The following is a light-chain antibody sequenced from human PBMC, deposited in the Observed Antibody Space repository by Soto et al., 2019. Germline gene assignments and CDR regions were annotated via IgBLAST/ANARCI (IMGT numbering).Light chain of an antibody. J-gene: IGLJ1*01. V-gene: IGLV2-14*03. CDR2: EVR. Sequence: QSGLTQPASVSGSPGQSITMSCTGTSSDVGAYDFVSWYQQHPDKAPKLMIYEVRNRPSGVSNRFSGSKSVNTATLTISGLQAEDESCYGCSSYTTSSTRVFGTGTKVT. CDR1: SSDVGAYDF. CDR3: SSYTTSSTRV.